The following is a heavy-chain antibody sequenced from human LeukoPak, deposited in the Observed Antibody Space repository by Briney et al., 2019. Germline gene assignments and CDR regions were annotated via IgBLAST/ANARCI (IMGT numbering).Heavy chain of an antibody. V-gene: IGHV1-2*02. CDR2: INPNSGGT. Sequence: ASVKVSCKASGYTFTSYDINWVRQAPGQGLEWMGWINPNSGGTNYAQKFQGRVTMTRDTSISTAYMELSRLRSDDTAVYYCARESAGYCGGDCYSNWFDPWGQGTLVTVSS. CDR3: ARESAGYCGGDCYSNWFDP. D-gene: IGHD2-21*01. CDR1: GYTFTSYD. J-gene: IGHJ5*02.